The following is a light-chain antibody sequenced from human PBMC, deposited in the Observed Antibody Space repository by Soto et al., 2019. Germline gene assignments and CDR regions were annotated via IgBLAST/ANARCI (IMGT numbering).Light chain of an antibody. CDR1: QGIASW. CDR3: QQANSFPYT. CDR2: AAS. V-gene: IGKV1D-12*01. Sequence: IQLTPTPSSVSASVGDRVTIICRASQGIASWLAWYQQKGGKAPKLLIFAASSLQSGVPSRFSGSGSGTDFTLTINSLQPEDFATYYCQQANSFPYTFGQGTKVDI. J-gene: IGKJ2*01.